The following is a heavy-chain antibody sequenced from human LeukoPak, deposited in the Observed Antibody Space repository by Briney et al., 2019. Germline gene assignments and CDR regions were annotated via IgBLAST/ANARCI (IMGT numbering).Heavy chain of an antibody. CDR3: ARAGLLWFGPAGYYGMDV. CDR2: IKQDGSEK. Sequence: PGGSLRLSCAASGFTFSSYWMSWVRQAPGKGLEWVANIKQDGSEKYCVGSVKGRFTISRDNAKNSLYLQMNSLRAEDTAVYYCARAGLLWFGPAGYYGMDVWGKGTTVTVSS. CDR1: GFTFSSYW. J-gene: IGHJ6*04. D-gene: IGHD3-10*01. V-gene: IGHV3-7*03.